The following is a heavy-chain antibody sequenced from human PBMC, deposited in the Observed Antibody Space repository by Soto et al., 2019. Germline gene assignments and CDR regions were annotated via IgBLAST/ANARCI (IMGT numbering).Heavy chain of an antibody. CDR3: ARDTGRASADL. J-gene: IGHJ5*02. CDR2: ISHTDRLT. V-gene: IGHV3-48*03. D-gene: IGHD6-13*01. Sequence: EVQLAESGGDLVQPGGSLRLSCVGSGFTFSYYEMNWVRQAPGKGLERVAFISHTDRLTHYPDSVKGRFTISRDNAQNSLYLEMTSLRVEDTGVYYCARDTGRASADLWGQGNLVTLAS. CDR1: GFTFSYYE.